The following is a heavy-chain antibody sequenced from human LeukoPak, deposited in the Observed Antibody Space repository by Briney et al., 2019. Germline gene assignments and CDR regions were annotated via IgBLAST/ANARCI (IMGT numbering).Heavy chain of an antibody. Sequence: GGSLRLSCAASGFTFSSYWMNWVRQAPGKGLVWVSRIASDGSSTTYADSVKGRFSISRGNAKNTLYLQMNSLRVEDTAVYYCARGRPHGNDYWGQGTLVTVSS. V-gene: IGHV3-74*01. CDR2: IASDGSST. CDR3: ARGRPHGNDY. CDR1: GFTFSSYW. J-gene: IGHJ4*02. D-gene: IGHD4-23*01.